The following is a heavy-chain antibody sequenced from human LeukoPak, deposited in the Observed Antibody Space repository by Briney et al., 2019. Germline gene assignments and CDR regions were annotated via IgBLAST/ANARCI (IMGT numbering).Heavy chain of an antibody. V-gene: IGHV4-59*11. J-gene: IGHJ5*02. CDR2: MFYGGST. CDR3: ARRTTTAAYNWFDP. D-gene: IGHD4-11*01. CDR1: GGSLSSHY. Sequence: SETLSLTCTVSGGSLSSHYWSWIRQPPAKGLDWIGYMFYGGSTTYNSSLKSRVTISVDSSKNQFSLKLRSVTAADTAVYYCARRTTTAAYNWFDPWGQGTLVTVSS.